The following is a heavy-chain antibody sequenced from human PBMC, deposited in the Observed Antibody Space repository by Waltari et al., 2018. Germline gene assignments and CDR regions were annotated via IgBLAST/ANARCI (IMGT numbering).Heavy chain of an antibody. Sequence: EGQLVESGGGLVQPGGSLRLSCAASGFTISSYAMSWVRQAPGKGLEWVSGISGSGGGTYYADSVKGRFTISRDNSKNTLYLQMNSLRAGDTAVYYCAKDRRYISSWSTVFDIWGQGTMVTVSS. CDR2: ISGSGGGT. CDR1: GFTISSYA. V-gene: IGHV3-23*04. J-gene: IGHJ3*02. D-gene: IGHD6-13*01. CDR3: AKDRRYISSWSTVFDI.